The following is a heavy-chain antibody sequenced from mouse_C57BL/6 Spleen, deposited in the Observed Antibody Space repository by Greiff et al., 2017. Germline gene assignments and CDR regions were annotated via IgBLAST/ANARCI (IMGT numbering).Heavy chain of an antibody. CDR3: ARGYGSSHPFAY. D-gene: IGHD1-1*01. CDR1: GFTFSDYG. Sequence: EVKLMESGGGLVKPGGSLKLSCAASGFTFSDYGMHWVRQAPEKGLEWVAYISSGSSTIYYADTVKGRFTISRDNAKNTLFLQMTSLRSEDTAMYYCARGYGSSHPFAYWGQGTLVTVSA. CDR2: ISSGSSTI. J-gene: IGHJ3*01. V-gene: IGHV5-17*01.